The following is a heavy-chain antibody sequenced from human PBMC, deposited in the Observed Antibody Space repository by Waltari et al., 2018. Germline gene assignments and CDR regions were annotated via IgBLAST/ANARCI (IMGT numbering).Heavy chain of an antibody. D-gene: IGHD4-17*01. CDR3: ARDFDYGDSFFDY. CDR2: ISSSSSTI. V-gene: IGHV3-48*01. CDR1: GFTFSSYS. J-gene: IGHJ4*02. Sequence: EVQLVESGGGLVQPGGSLRLSCAASGFTFSSYSMHWVRQAPGKGLEWVSYISSSSSTIYYADSVKGRFTISRDNAKNSLYLQMNSLRAEDTAVYYCARDFDYGDSFFDYWGQGTLVTVSS.